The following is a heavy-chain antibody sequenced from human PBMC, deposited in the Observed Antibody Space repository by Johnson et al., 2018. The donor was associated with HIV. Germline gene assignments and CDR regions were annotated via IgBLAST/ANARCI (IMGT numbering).Heavy chain of an antibody. CDR3: ARPGIEAAGYDAFDI. CDR1: GFTFSSYW. V-gene: IGHV3-7*04. D-gene: IGHD6-13*01. Sequence: VQLVESGGGLVQPGGSLRLSCAASGFTFSSYWMSWVRQAPGKGLEWVANINQDGSEKYYVDSVKGRFTISRDNAKNSLYLQMNSLRAEDKAVYYCARPGIEAAGYDAFDIWGQGTMVTVSS. CDR2: INQDGSEK. J-gene: IGHJ3*02.